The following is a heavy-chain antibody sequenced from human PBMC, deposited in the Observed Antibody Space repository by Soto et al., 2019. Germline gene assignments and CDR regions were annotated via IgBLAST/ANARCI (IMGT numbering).Heavy chain of an antibody. Sequence: QVQLVQSGAEVKKPGSSVKVSCKASGGTFSSYTISWVRQAPGQGLEWMGRIIPILGIANYAQKFQGRVTITADKSTSTAYMELSSLRSEDTAVYYCASSSGTNGVCYTCYYYYYMDVWGKGTTVTVSS. V-gene: IGHV1-69*02. CDR2: IIPILGIA. CDR1: GGTFSSYT. CDR3: ASSSGTNGVCYTCYYYYYMDV. J-gene: IGHJ6*03. D-gene: IGHD2-8*01.